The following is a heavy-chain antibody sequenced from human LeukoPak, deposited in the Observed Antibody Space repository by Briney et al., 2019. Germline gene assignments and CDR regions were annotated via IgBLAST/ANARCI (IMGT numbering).Heavy chain of an antibody. V-gene: IGHV3-23*01. J-gene: IGHJ4*02. Sequence: PGGSLRLSCAASGFTFSSYGMSWVRQAPGKGLEWVSAISGSGGSTYYADSVKGRFTISRDNSKNTLYLQMNSLRAEDTAVYYCAKDGSWLVLRGAFNYWGQGTLVTVSS. CDR2: ISGSGGST. CDR3: AKDGSWLVLRGAFNY. D-gene: IGHD6-19*01. CDR1: GFTFSSYG.